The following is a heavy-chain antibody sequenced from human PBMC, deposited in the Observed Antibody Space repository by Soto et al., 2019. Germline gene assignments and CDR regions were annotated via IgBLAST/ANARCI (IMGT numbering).Heavy chain of an antibody. Sequence: SETLSLTCAVTGGSLSGYYWSWIRQPPGKGLEWIGEVKDGGHTNYSPSLRGRVTISSDTSNNQLSLRLNSVTAADTGVYYCARGQEGVVATHWDQGSLVTVSS. V-gene: IGHV4-34*01. CDR3: ARGQEGVVATH. CDR2: VKDGGHT. D-gene: IGHD5-12*01. J-gene: IGHJ4*02. CDR1: GGSLSGYY.